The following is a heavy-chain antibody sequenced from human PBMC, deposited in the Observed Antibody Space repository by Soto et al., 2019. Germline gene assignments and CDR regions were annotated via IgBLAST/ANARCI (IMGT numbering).Heavy chain of an antibody. Sequence: EVQLLESGGGLVQPGRSLRLSCAASGLTFSNYGMKWVRQAPGKGLEWVSGIDGTGDSTYYADSVKGRFTISRDNSKNTLYLQMNSLRAEDTAIYYCAGGFDYWGQGTLVTVSS. V-gene: IGHV3-23*01. J-gene: IGHJ4*02. CDR1: GLTFSNYG. CDR3: AGGFDY. CDR2: IDGTGDST.